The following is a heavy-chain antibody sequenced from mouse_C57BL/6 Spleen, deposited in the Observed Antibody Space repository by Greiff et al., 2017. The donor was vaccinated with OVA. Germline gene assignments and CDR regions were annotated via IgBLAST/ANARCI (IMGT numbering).Heavy chain of an antibody. J-gene: IGHJ1*03. CDR2: IRSKSNNYAT. Sequence: EVKVVESGGGLVQPKGSLKLSCAASGFSFNTYAMNWARQAPGKGLEWVARIRSKSNNYATYYADSVKDRFTISRDDSESMLYLQMNNLKTEDTAMYYCVRHGDYVWYFDVWGTGTTVTVSS. D-gene: IGHD2-4*01. CDR1: GFSFNTYA. V-gene: IGHV10-1*01. CDR3: VRHGDYVWYFDV.